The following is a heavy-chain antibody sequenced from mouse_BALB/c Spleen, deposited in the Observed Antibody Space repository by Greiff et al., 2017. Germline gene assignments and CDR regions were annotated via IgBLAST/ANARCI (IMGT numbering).Heavy chain of an antibody. V-gene: IGHV5-6-5*01. Sequence: EVQLVESGGGLVKPGGSLKLSCAASGFTFSSYAMSWVRQTPEKRLEWVASISSGGSTYYPDSVKGRFTISRDNARNILYLQMSSLRSEDTAMYYCARGDYGRKSFDYWGQGTTLTVSS. J-gene: IGHJ2*01. D-gene: IGHD1-1*01. CDR2: ISSGGST. CDR3: ARGDYGRKSFDY. CDR1: GFTFSSYA.